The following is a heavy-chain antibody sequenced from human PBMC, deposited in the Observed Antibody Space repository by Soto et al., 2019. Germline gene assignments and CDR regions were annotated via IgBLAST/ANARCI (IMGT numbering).Heavy chain of an antibody. CDR1: GFNFSSFH. Sequence: GGSLRLSCAASGFNFSSFHMNWVRQAPGRGLEWVAYITSSSDTIYYSDSVKGRFTISRDNGKNSLFLQMNSLRDEDTAVYYCARVVVVIPPGYYYAMDVWGQGTTVTVSS. CDR2: ITSSSDTI. CDR3: ARVVVVIPPGYYYAMDV. J-gene: IGHJ6*02. V-gene: IGHV3-48*02. D-gene: IGHD3-22*01.